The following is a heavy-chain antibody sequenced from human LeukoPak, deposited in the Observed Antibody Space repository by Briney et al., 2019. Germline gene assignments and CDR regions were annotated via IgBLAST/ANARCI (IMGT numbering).Heavy chain of an antibody. J-gene: IGHJ4*02. V-gene: IGHV4-59*01. CDR1: GGSISSYY. D-gene: IGHD2-15*01. Sequence: PSETLSLTCTVSGGSISSYYWSWIRQPPGKGLEWIGYIYYSGSTNYNPSLKSRVTISVDTSKNQFSLKLGSVTAADTAVYYCARAPCSGGSCYYGFDYWGQGTLVTVSS. CDR2: IYYSGST. CDR3: ARAPCSGGSCYYGFDY.